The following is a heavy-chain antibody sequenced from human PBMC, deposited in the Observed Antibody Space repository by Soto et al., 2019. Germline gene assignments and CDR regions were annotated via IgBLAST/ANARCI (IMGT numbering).Heavy chain of an antibody. CDR3: ARGRYGDY. V-gene: IGHV1-18*01. CDR1: GYAFTTYG. CDR2: ISAHNGNT. D-gene: IGHD1-1*01. Sequence: QVHLVQSGAEVKKPGASVKVSCKGSGYAFTTYGITWVRQDPGQGLEWMGWISAHNGNTNYAQKLQGRVTVTRDTSESTAYMVLRCLRSDDTAVYYCARGRYGDYWGQGGQVTVSS. J-gene: IGHJ4*02.